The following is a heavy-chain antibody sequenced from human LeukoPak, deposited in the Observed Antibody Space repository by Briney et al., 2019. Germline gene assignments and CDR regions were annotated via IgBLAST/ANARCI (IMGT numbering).Heavy chain of an antibody. J-gene: IGHJ4*02. D-gene: IGHD4-17*01. CDR2: IYPGDSDT. V-gene: IGHV5-51*01. CDR3: ARLSGGTTVTKCFDY. CDR1: GYSFTSYW. Sequence: GESLKISSKGSGYSFTSYWIGWVRQMPGKGLEWMGIIYPGDSDTRYSPSFQGQVTISADKSISTAYLQWSSLKASDTAMYYCARLSGGTTVTKCFDYWGQGTLVTVSS.